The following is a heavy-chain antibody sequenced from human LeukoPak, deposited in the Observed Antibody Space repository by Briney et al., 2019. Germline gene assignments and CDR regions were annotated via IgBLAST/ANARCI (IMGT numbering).Heavy chain of an antibody. CDR2: IYPGDGST. CDR1: GYTFTSNY. CDR3: ARDQEGFDY. V-gene: IGHV1-46*01. J-gene: IGHJ4*02. Sequence: ASVKVSCKASGYTFTSNYIHWVRQAPGQGLEWMGMIYPGDGSTSYAQKFQGRVTVTRDTSTSTVHMELSGLRSEDTAVYYCARDQEGFDYWGQGTLVAVSS.